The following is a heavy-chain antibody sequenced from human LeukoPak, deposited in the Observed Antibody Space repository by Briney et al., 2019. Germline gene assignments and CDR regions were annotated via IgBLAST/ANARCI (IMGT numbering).Heavy chain of an antibody. J-gene: IGHJ5*02. V-gene: IGHV1-2*02. CDR3: ASFYWYDELRRWFDP. D-gene: IGHD1-1*01. CDR2: INPNTGDT. CDR1: GYRFTGHY. Sequence: ASVKVSCKASGYRFTGHYMHWVRQAPGQGLEWMGWINPNTGDTSYAQKFQGRVTMTRDTSISTAYMELSRLRSDDTAVYYCASFYWYDELRRWFDPWGQGTLVTVSS.